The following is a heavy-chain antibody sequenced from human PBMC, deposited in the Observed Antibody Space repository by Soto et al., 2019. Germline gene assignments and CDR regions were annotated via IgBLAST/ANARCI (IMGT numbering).Heavy chain of an antibody. CDR1: GFTFSGSD. CDR3: GRKTGFTTTSDAFNI. J-gene: IGHJ3*02. CDR2: IDTGGDT. Sequence: EVQLVESGGGLVQPGGSLRLSCAASGFTFSGSDMNWVRHTRGKGLEWVSGIDTGGDTYYADSLRGRCTISREDAKGSMYLQRNSLRVEDTAVYYCGRKTGFTTTSDAFNIWGKGTMVTVPP. V-gene: IGHV3-13*01. D-gene: IGHD1-1*01.